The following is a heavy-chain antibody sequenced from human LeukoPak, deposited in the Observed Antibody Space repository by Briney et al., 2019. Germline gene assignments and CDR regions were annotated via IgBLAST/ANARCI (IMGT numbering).Heavy chain of an antibody. D-gene: IGHD1-1*01. Sequence: GGSLRLSCAASGLTLSSAWMHWVRQAPGKGLEWIGLIRSETDGGTTDYASPVRGRFTISRDASKNTLYLQMNSLKIDDTAVYYRSKLYRSDPWGQGTLVTVSS. CDR1: GLTLSSAW. V-gene: IGHV3-15*01. CDR2: IRSETDGGTT. J-gene: IGHJ5*02. CDR3: SKLYRSDP.